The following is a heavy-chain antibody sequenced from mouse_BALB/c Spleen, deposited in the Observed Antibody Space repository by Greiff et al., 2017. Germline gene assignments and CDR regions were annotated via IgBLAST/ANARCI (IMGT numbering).Heavy chain of an antibody. Sequence: VKLMESGAELAKPGASVKMSCKASGYTFTSYWMHWVKQRPGQGLEWIGYINPSTGYTEYNQKFKDKATLTADKSSSTAYMQLSSLTSEDSAVYYCARHGSLDYWGQGTTLTVSS. CDR2: INPSTGYT. V-gene: IGHV1-7*01. CDR1: GYTFTSYW. J-gene: IGHJ2*01. CDR3: ARHGSLDY. D-gene: IGHD1-1*01.